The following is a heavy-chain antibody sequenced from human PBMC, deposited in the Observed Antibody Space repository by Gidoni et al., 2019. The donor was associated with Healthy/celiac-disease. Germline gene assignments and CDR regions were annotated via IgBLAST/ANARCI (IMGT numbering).Heavy chain of an antibody. CDR1: GYTFTSYY. CDR3: AREILYSYGSLPGTPYYYGMDV. Sequence: QVQLVQSGAEVKNPGASVTVSCKAAGYTFTSYYMHWVRQAPGQGLEWLGIINPSGGSTSYAQKLQGRVTMTRDTSTSTVYMELSSLRSEDTAVYYCAREILYSYGSLPGTPYYYGMDVWGQGTTVTVSS. CDR2: INPSGGST. V-gene: IGHV1-46*04. J-gene: IGHJ6*02. D-gene: IGHD5-18*01.